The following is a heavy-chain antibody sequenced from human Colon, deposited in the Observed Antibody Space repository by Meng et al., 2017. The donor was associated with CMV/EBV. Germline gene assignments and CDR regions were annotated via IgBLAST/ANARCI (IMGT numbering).Heavy chain of an antibody. Sequence: GESLKISCEASGFTFNTYSMNWVRQAPGKGLEWVANIKQDGSEKYYVDSVKGRFTIARDNAKNSLYLQMNSLRAEDTAVYYCARDRRNNVGMDVWGQGTTVTVSS. V-gene: IGHV3-7*01. CDR3: ARDRRNNVGMDV. J-gene: IGHJ6*02. D-gene: IGHD2-8*01. CDR1: GFTFNTYS. CDR2: IKQDGSEK.